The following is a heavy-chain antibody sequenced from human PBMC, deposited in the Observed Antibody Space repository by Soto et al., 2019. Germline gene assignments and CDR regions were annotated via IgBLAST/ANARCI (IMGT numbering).Heavy chain of an antibody. Sequence: QVQLVESGGGVVQPGRSLRLSCAASGFTFSSYAMHWVRQAPGKGLEWVAVISYDGSNKYYADSVKGRFTISRDNSKNTLYLQMNSLRAEDTAVYYGARGGGYSSSWGPNYFDYWGQGTLVTVSS. D-gene: IGHD6-13*01. V-gene: IGHV3-30-3*01. CDR3: ARGGGYSSSWGPNYFDY. CDR2: ISYDGSNK. CDR1: GFTFSSYA. J-gene: IGHJ4*02.